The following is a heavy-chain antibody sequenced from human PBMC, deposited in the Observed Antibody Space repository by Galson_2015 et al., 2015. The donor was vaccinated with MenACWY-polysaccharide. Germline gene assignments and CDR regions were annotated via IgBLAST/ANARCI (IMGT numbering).Heavy chain of an antibody. CDR1: GYTFSSYY. CDR2: INPSGGST. J-gene: IGHJ5*02. Sequence: SVKFCCKASGYTFSSYYIHWVRQAPGQGLEWMGIINPSGGSTSYAQMIQGRVTMTRDTSTPTVYMELSSLRSEATAMYYSAWGYCNNAWCFGFDPWGQGTLVTVSS. V-gene: IGHV1-46*01. CDR3: AWGYCNNAWCFGFDP. D-gene: IGHD2-8*01.